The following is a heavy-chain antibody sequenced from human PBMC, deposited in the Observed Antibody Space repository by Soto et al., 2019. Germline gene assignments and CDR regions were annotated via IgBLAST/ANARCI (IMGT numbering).Heavy chain of an antibody. CDR2: IYYSGST. Sequence: QVQLQESGPGLVKPSQTLSLTCTVSGGSISSGGYYWSWIRQHPGKGLEWIGYIYYSGSTYYNPSLKSRVTISVDTSKNQFSLKLSSVTAADTAVYYCARGSGRRVGYNRRFDPWGQGTLVTVSS. CDR3: ARGSGRRVGYNRRFDP. D-gene: IGHD5-12*01. CDR1: GGSISSGGYY. V-gene: IGHV4-31*03. J-gene: IGHJ5*02.